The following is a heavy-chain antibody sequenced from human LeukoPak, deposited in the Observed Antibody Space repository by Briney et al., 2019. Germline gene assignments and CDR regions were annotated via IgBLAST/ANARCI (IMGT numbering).Heavy chain of an antibody. D-gene: IGHD7-27*01. CDR2: MSPNSGDT. CDR1: GYTFTSHD. Sequence: ASVKVSCKASGYTFTSHDINWVRQATGQGLEWMGWMSPNSGDTGYAQKFQGRVTMTSDSSISTAYMELSSLRSEDTAIYYCVRAPPNWGFDYWGQGTLVTVSS. V-gene: IGHV1-8*01. CDR3: VRAPPNWGFDY. J-gene: IGHJ4*02.